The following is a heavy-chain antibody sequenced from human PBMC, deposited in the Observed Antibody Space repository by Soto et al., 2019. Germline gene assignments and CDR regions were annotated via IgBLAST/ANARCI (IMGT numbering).Heavy chain of an antibody. V-gene: IGHV3-23*01. CDR2: ISGRGDNT. D-gene: IGHD1-7*01. J-gene: IGHJ3*02. Sequence: GGSLRLSCAASGFTFSNYAMSWVRQAPERGLEWVSVISGRGDNTFYADSVKGRFSISRDNSRDTLYLQMNSLRAEDTAVYYCVLRGTATVAFDIWGQGTMVTVSS. CDR1: GFTFSNYA. CDR3: VLRGTATVAFDI.